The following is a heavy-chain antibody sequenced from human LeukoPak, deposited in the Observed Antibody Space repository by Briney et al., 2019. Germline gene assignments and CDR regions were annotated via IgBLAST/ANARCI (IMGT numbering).Heavy chain of an antibody. CDR3: ARHGGGYSFDY. CDR1: GGSISSYY. V-gene: IGHV4-59*08. CDR2: ISDSGT. Sequence: PSETLSLTCTVSGGSISSYYWSWIRQPPGKGLEWIGYISDSGTNYNPFLKSRVTISVDTSKNQFSLKLTSVTAADTAVYYCARHGGGYSFDYWGQGTLVTVSS. J-gene: IGHJ4*02. D-gene: IGHD5-24*01.